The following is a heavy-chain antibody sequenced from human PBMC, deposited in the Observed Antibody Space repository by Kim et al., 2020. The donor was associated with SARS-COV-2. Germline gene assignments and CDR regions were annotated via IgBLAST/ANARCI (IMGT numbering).Heavy chain of an antibody. CDR2: IGIGSSPI. D-gene: IGHD2-15*01. CDR3: ASDHGWTFQS. J-gene: IGHJ5*02. Sequence: GGSLRLSCAASGFTFSAYSLNWVRRAPGQGLEWISYIGIGSSPIHYADSVKGRFTISRDDAKNSLFLQMNSLRDEDTAVYFCASDHGWTFQSWGLGTLVTVSS. CDR1: GFTFSAYS. V-gene: IGHV3-48*02.